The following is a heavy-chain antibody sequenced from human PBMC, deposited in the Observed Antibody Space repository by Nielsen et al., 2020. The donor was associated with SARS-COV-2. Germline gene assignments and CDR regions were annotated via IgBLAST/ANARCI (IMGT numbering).Heavy chain of an antibody. J-gene: IGHJ4*02. CDR3: ATHYNYFDY. D-gene: IGHD5-24*01. Sequence: GGSLRLSCAASGFTFSNYWMHWVRQATGKGLEWVSGISWNSGSIGYADSVKGRFTISRDNAKNSLYLQMNSLRAEDTALYYCATHYNYFDYWGQGTLVTVSS. CDR2: ISWNSGSI. V-gene: IGHV3-9*01. CDR1: GFTFSNYW.